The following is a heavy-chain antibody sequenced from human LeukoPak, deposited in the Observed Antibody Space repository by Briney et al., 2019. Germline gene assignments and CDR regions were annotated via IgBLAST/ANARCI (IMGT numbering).Heavy chain of an antibody. J-gene: IGHJ4*02. Sequence: SETLSLTCAVSGYSISSGHYWGWTRQPPGRGLEWIGSIYHRGTTYYNPSLTSRVTISVDTSKNQFSLKLSSVTAADTAVYYCARTGGYYYGSATYYNPDYWGRGTLVTVSS. V-gene: IGHV4-38-2*01. CDR2: IYHRGTT. CDR1: GYSISSGHY. CDR3: ARTGGYYYGSATYYNPDY. D-gene: IGHD3-10*01.